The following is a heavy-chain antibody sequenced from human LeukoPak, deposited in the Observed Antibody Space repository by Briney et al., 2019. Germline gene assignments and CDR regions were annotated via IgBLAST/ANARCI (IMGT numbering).Heavy chain of an antibody. D-gene: IGHD5-12*01. J-gene: IGHJ6*03. CDR1: GDSVSSNSAA. CDR2: TYYRSKWYN. CDR3: ARVRLNGVATRLYYYYYYMDV. V-gene: IGHV6-1*01. Sequence: SQTLSLTCAISGDSVSSNSAAWNWIRQSPSRGLEWLGRTYYRSKWYNDYAVSVKSRITINPDTSKNQFSLKLSSVTAADTAVYYCARVRLNGVATRLYYYYYYMDVWGKGTTVTVSS.